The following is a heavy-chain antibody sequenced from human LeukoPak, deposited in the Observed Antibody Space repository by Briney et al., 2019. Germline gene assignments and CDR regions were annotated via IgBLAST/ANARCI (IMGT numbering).Heavy chain of an antibody. CDR2: IKSDGIST. J-gene: IGHJ4*02. Sequence: GGSLRLSCAASGFTLTTYWMHWVRQAPGKGLVWVSRIKSDGISTSYADSVKGRFTISRDNAKNTLYLQMNSLRAEDTAVYYCARALVAGTIPRPFDYWGQGTLVTVSS. V-gene: IGHV3-74*01. D-gene: IGHD6-19*01. CDR3: ARALVAGTIPRPFDY. CDR1: GFTLTTYW.